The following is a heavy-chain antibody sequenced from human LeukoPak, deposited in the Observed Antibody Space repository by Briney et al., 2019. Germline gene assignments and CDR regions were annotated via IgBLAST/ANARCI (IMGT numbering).Heavy chain of an antibody. D-gene: IGHD2-8*02. J-gene: IGHJ4*02. CDR3: ATYRQVLLPFES. CDR2: ISSSGSTI. V-gene: IGHV3-48*03. CDR1: GFTFSSYE. Sequence: GGSLRLSCAASGFTFSSYEMNWVRQAPGKGLEWVSYISSSGSTIYYADSVRGRFTISRDNAKNSLYLQMNSLRAEDTAVYYCATYRQVLLPFESWGQGTLVTVSS.